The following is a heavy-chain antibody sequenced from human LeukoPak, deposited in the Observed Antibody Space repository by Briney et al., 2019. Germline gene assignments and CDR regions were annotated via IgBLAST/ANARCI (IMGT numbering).Heavy chain of an antibody. Sequence: GGSLRLSCAASGFPFGSYGIHWVRQAPGKGLEWVAFIRHDRSYRYYADPVKGRFTISRDNSKNTMYLQMNSLRAEDTAVYYCARGITAVVDNWFDPWGQGTLVTVSS. CDR2: IRHDRSYR. CDR1: GFPFGSYG. CDR3: ARGITAVVDNWFDP. V-gene: IGHV3-30*02. J-gene: IGHJ5*02. D-gene: IGHD6-13*01.